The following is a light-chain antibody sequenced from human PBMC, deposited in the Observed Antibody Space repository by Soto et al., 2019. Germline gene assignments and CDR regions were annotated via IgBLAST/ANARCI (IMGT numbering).Light chain of an antibody. V-gene: IGLV4-69*01. Sequence: QLVLTQSPSASASLGASVKLTCTLSRGHSSYAIAWHQQQPEKGPRYLMKLNSDGSHRKGDGIPDRFSGSSSGAEYYLSISSLQSEDEADYYCQTWGTGTVVFGGGTKLTVL. CDR1: RGHSSYA. J-gene: IGLJ2*01. CDR3: QTWGTGTVV. CDR2: LNSDGSH.